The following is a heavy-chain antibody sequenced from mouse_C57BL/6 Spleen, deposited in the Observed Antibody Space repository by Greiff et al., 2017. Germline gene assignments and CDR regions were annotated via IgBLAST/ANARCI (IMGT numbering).Heavy chain of an antibody. J-gene: IGHJ2*01. V-gene: IGHV5-16*01. CDR1: GFTFSDYY. CDR2: INYDGSRT. D-gene: IGHD1-1*01. CDR3: ARDYYGSSYYFDY. Sequence: DVQLVESEGGLVQPGSSLKLSCTASGFTFSDYYMAWVRQVPEKGLEWVANINYDGSRTYYLDSLKSRFIISRENAENIPYLQMSSLTSEDTDTYYWARDYYGSSYYFDYWGQGTTLTVSS.